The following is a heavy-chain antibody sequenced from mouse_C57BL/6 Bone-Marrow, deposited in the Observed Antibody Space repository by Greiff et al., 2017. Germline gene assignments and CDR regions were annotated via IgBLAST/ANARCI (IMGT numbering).Heavy chain of an antibody. CDR2: IDPSDSYT. J-gene: IGHJ1*03. CDR3: AREELLNLWYFDV. V-gene: IGHV1-69*01. Sequence: QVQLQQPGAELVMPGASVKLSCKASGYTFTSYWMHWVKQRPGQGLEWIGEIDPSDSYTNYNQKFKGKSTLTVDKSSSTAYMQLSSLTSEDSAVYYCAREELLNLWYFDVWGTGTTVTVSS. CDR1: GYTFTSYW.